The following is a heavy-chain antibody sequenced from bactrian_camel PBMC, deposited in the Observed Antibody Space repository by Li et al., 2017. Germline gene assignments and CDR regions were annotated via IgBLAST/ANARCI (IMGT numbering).Heavy chain of an antibody. V-gene: IGHV3S1*01. CDR1: GYTYSSYC. CDR3: AEGRGSRGEHCYSLNY. Sequence: HVQLVESGGGSVQAGGSLRLSCKASGYTYSSYCMGWFRQPPGKEREGVAHIDTDGSTKYADSVKGRFTISQDNAKNTVYLQMNNLQPEDTAMYYCAEGRGSRGEHCYSLNYWGQGTQVTVSS. CDR2: IDTDGSTK. J-gene: IGHJ4*01. D-gene: IGHD6*01.